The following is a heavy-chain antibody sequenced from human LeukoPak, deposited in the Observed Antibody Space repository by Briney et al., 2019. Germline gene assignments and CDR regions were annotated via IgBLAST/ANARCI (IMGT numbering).Heavy chain of an antibody. D-gene: IGHD4-11*01. V-gene: IGHV4-34*01. CDR1: GGSFSGYY. CDR3: AREVLIQYRTFNWFDP. J-gene: IGHJ5*02. CDR2: INHSGST. Sequence: SETLSLTCAVYGGSFSGYYWSWIRQPPGRGLEWIGEINHSGSTNYNPSLKSRVTISVDTSKNQFSLKLSSVTAADTAVYYCAREVLIQYRTFNWFDPWGQGTLVTVSS.